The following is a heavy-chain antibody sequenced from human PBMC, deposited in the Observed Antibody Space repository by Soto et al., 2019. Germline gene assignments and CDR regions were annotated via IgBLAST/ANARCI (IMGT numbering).Heavy chain of an antibody. Sequence: GGSLRLSCAASGFTFSSYGMHWVRQAPGKGLEWVAVISYDGSNKYYADSVKGRFTISRDNSKNTLYLQMNSLRAEDTAVYYCAKIGVVRYCSGGSCYSFDPWGQGTLVTV. J-gene: IGHJ5*02. D-gene: IGHD2-15*01. CDR2: ISYDGSNK. V-gene: IGHV3-30*18. CDR3: AKIGVVRYCSGGSCYSFDP. CDR1: GFTFSSYG.